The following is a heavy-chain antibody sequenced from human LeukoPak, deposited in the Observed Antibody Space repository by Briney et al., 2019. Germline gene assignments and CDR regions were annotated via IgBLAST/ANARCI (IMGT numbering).Heavy chain of an antibody. CDR2: ISKSDGST. D-gene: IGHD2-2*01. CDR1: GFTFSSYA. J-gene: IGHJ4*02. V-gene: IGHV3-23*01. Sequence: PGRSLRLSCAASGFTFSSYAVTWVRQAPGKGLAWVSSISKSDGSTYYADSVKGRFTISRDNSKNTMYLHMDSLRVEDTAIYYCARGALMPDFRGQGTLVTVSS. CDR3: ARGALMPDF.